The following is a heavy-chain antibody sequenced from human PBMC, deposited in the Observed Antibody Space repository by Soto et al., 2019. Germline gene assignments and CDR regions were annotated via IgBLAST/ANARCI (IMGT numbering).Heavy chain of an antibody. J-gene: IGHJ1*01. CDR1: GGSISSYY. Sequence: SETLSLTCTVSGGSISSYYWSWIRQPPGKGLEWIGYIYYSGSTNYNPSLKSRVTISVDTSKNQFSLKLSSVTAADTAVYYCASLTNYDFWSGPAEYFQHWGQGTLVTVSS. V-gene: IGHV4-59*08. CDR3: ASLTNYDFWSGPAEYFQH. D-gene: IGHD3-3*01. CDR2: IYYSGST.